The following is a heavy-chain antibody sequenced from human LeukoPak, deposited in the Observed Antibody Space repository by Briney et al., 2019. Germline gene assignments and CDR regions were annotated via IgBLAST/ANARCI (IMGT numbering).Heavy chain of an antibody. CDR3: AKGGDIVVVPAAYFNY. Sequence: GGSLRLSCVASGFTFSSYGMHWVRQAPGKGLEWVAVISYDGSNKYYADSVKGRFTISRDNSKNTLYLQMNSLRAEDTAVYYCAKGGDIVVVPAAYFNYWGQGTLVTVSS. J-gene: IGHJ4*02. D-gene: IGHD2-2*01. CDR2: ISYDGSNK. CDR1: GFTFSSYG. V-gene: IGHV3-30*18.